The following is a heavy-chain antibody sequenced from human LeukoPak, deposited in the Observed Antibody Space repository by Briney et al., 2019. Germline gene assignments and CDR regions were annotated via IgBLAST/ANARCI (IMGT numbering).Heavy chain of an antibody. D-gene: IGHD5-18*01. CDR1: GGSISSYS. V-gene: IGHV4-4*07. Sequence: SETLSLTCTVSGGSISSYSWSWIRQPAGKGLEWIGRIFASGSTKYNPSLKSRVTMSVETSKNQFSLKLSSVTAADTAVYYCARDYQGGYGDKTVDYWGQGTLVTVSS. CDR3: ARDYQGGYGDKTVDY. J-gene: IGHJ4*02. CDR2: IFASGST.